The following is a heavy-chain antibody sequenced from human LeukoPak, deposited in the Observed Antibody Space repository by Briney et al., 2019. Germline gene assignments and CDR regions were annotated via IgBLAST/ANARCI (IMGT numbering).Heavy chain of an antibody. V-gene: IGHV3-7*01. CDR3: ATYINWVAGDV. CDR2: INHEGGDI. D-gene: IGHD1-1*01. Sequence: GGSLRLTCAASGFAFSNSWMSWVRQAPGKGLEWVANINHEGGDIHYVDSVKGRFIISRDNAKDSLYLQMNSLRAEDTAVYYCATYINWVAGDVWGQGTTVTVSS. J-gene: IGHJ6*02. CDR1: GFAFSNSW.